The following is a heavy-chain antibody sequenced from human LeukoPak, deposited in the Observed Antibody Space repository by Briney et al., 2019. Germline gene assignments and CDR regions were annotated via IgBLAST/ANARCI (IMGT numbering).Heavy chain of an antibody. CDR2: IKFDGNNK. V-gene: IGHV3-33*05. D-gene: IGHD1-26*01. CDR3: ARDGGSGRPYYFDY. Sequence: GGSLRLSCAASGFTFSTYGMHWVRQAPGKGLEWVAVIKFDGNNKYYADSVKGRFTISRDISKNTLYLQMNSLRDEDMAVYYCARDGGSGRPYYFDYWGQGTLVTVSS. CDR1: GFTFSTYG. J-gene: IGHJ4*02.